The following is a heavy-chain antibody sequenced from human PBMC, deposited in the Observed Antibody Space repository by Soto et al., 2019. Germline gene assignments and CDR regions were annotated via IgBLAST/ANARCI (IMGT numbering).Heavy chain of an antibody. CDR1: GGTLSSYT. Sequence: SVKVSCKASGGTLSSYTISWVRQAPGQGLEWMGRIIPILGIANYAQKFQGRVTITADKSTSTAYMELSSLRSEDTAVYYCASRYCSGGSCAPGSFDIWGQGTMVTVSS. D-gene: IGHD2-15*01. CDR3: ASRYCSGGSCAPGSFDI. V-gene: IGHV1-69*02. CDR2: IIPILGIA. J-gene: IGHJ3*02.